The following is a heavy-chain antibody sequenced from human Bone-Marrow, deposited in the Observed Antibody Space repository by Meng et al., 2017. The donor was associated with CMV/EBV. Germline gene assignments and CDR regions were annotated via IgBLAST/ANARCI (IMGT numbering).Heavy chain of an antibody. V-gene: IGHV3-11*06. CDR3: ARPPLNWNGWFDP. D-gene: IGHD1-1*01. CDR2: ISSSSSYI. CDR1: GFIFDDSY. Sequence: GESLKISCAASGFIFDDSYMSWIRQAPGRGLEWVSSISSSSSYIYYADSVKGRFTISRDNAKNSLYLQMNSLRAEDTAVYYCARPPLNWNGWFDPWGQGTLVTVSS. J-gene: IGHJ5*02.